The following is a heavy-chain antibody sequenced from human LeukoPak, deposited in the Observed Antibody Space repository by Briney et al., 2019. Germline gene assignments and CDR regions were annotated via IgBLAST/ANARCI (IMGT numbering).Heavy chain of an antibody. CDR1: EFTLSTYS. D-gene: IGHD5-18*01. Sequence: GGSLRLSCAASEFTLSTYSMTWVRKAPGKGLEWVPSISSRSNDTSYADSVKGRFTTSRDNAKHSLYLQVNSLRAEDTPVYSCARLTGVVNAFDYWGQGTLVTVSS. CDR2: ISSRSNDT. J-gene: IGHJ4*02. V-gene: IGHV3-21*01. CDR3: ARLTGVVNAFDY.